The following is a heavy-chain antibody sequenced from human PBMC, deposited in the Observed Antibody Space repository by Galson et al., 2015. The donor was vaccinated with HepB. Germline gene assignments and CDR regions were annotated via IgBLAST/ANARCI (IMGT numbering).Heavy chain of an antibody. V-gene: IGHV3-30*04. D-gene: IGHD3-10*01. CDR2: ISSDGSTK. J-gene: IGHJ6*02. CDR1: GFTFSSYA. Sequence: SLRLSCAASGFTFSSYAVHWVRQAPGKGLEWVAVISSDGSTKYYADSVKGRFTISRDNAKNSLYLQMNSLRAEDTAVYYCAREPYYYGSGSHIGPPDSYYYGMDVWGQGTTVTVSS. CDR3: AREPYYYGSGSHIGPPDSYYYGMDV.